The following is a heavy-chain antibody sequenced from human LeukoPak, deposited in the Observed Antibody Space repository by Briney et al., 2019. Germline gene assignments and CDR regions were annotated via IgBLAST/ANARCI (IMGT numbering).Heavy chain of an antibody. D-gene: IGHD1-14*01. CDR2: IYYSGST. CDR1: GGSISSYY. V-gene: IGHV4-59*08. Sequence: NSSETLSLTCTVSGGSISSYYWSWIRQPPGKGLEWIGYIYYSGSTHYNPSLKSRVTISVDTSKNQFSLKLTSVTAADTAVYYCARLRYNYYYYMDVWGKGTTVTVSS. CDR3: ARLRYNYYYYMDV. J-gene: IGHJ6*03.